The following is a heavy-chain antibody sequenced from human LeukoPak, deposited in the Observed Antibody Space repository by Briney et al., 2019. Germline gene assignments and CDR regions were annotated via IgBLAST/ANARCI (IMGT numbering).Heavy chain of an antibody. CDR2: IIPILGIA. CDR3: ARDPSTVTTTQKVDY. J-gene: IGHJ4*02. CDR1: GGTFSSYA. Sequence: GSSVKVSCKASGGTFSSYAISWVRQAPGQGLEWMGRIIPILGIANYAQKFQGRVTITADKSTSTAYMELSSLRSEDTAVYYCARDPSTVTTTQKVDYWGQGTLVTVSS. V-gene: IGHV1-69*04. D-gene: IGHD4-17*01.